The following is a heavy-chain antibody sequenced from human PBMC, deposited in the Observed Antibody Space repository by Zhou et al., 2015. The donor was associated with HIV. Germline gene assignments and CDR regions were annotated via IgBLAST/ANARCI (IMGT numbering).Heavy chain of an antibody. CDR1: GGTFSGSD. D-gene: IGHD4-17*01. V-gene: IGHV1-69*06. CDR2: ITPMFGTA. J-gene: IGHJ1*01. CDR3: ARGFSHGDYEVFFKE. Sequence: LVQSGTEVRKPGSSVKVSCKASGGTFSGSDISWVRQAPGQGLEWMGSITPMFGTADYARKFQGRVSITADTSTRTGYMELNSLRYEDTAVYYCARGFSHGDYEVFFKEWGQGTLITVSS.